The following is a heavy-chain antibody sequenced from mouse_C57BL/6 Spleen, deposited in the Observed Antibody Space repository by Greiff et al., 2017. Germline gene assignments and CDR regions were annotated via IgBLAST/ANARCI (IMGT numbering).Heavy chain of an antibody. CDR1: GYTFTDYE. CDR3: TRGPLYRNAMDY. V-gene: IGHV1-15*01. J-gene: IGHJ4*01. CDR2: IDPETGGT. Sequence: QVQLKESGAELVRPGASVTLSCKASGYTFTDYEMHWVKQTPVHGLEWIGAIDPETGGTAYNQKFKGKAILTADKSSSTAYMELRSLTSEDSAVYYCTRGPLYRNAMDYWGQGTSVTVSS.